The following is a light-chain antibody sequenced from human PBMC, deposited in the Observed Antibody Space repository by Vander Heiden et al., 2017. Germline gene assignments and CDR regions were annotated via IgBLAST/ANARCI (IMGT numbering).Light chain of an antibody. CDR3: QQSHSTVRT. V-gene: IGKV1-39*01. J-gene: IGKJ1*01. Sequence: DIRMTQSPSSLSASVGDTVTITCRASASISTNLNWYQQKPGKAPKIVIYAASTLQTGVPSRFTGSGSGTEFTLAINSLQPDDFATYYCQQSHSTVRTFGQGTKVE. CDR2: AAS. CDR1: ASISTN.